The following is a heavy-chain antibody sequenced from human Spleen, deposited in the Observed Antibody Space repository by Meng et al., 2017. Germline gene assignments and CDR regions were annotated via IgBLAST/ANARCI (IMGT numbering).Heavy chain of an antibody. CDR3: VRIPVAGTIDY. V-gene: IGHV4-39*07. CDR1: GGSISSSNYY. Sequence: SETLSLTCIVSGGSISSSNYYWGWVHQPPGKGLEWIATIYYSGNSYYNPSLTSRVTISVDTSKNQFSLKLNSVTAADTAVYYCVRIPVAGTIDYWGQGTLVTGAS. J-gene: IGHJ4*02. D-gene: IGHD6-19*01. CDR2: IYYSGNS.